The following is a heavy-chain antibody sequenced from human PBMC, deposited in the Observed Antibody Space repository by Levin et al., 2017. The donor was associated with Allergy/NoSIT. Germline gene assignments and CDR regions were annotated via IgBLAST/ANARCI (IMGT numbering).Heavy chain of an antibody. CDR3: ATAGGSTGVYNLLTDFDY. D-gene: IGHD5-24*01. Sequence: PGGSLRLSCAASGFTFNSYGMHWVRQAPGKGLEWVAVIWYDGSNKYYADSVKGRFTISRDNSKNTLYLQMNSLRAEDTAVYYCATAGGSTGVYNLLTDFDYWGQGTLVTVSS. V-gene: IGHV3-33*01. CDR2: IWYDGSNK. J-gene: IGHJ4*02. CDR1: GFTFNSYG.